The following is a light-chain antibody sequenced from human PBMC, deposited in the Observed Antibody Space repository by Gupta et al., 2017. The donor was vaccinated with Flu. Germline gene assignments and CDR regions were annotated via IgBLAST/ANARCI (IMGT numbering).Light chain of an antibody. CDR1: QTLDNKNGFTY. CDR3: MRGTHPGT. J-gene: IGKJ2*01. V-gene: IGKV2-30*01. CDR2: EVS. Sequence: ISCSSSQTLDNKNGFTYLNWLQQRPGQPPRRLVYEVSTRDSGVPDRCSGSGSVTDFTLKLSRVEAENVGFYYCMRGTHPGTFGQGTRLEI.